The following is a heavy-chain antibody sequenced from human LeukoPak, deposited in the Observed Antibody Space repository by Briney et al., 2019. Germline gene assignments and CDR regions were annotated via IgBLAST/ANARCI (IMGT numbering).Heavy chain of an antibody. Sequence: SETLSLTCTVSGGSISSYYGSWIRQPPGKGLEWIGYIYSSGSTNYNPSLKSRVTISVDTSKHHFSLRLSSVTAADTAVYYCAKASSGGSVLYYFDSWGEGTLVTVSS. V-gene: IGHV4-4*09. D-gene: IGHD6-25*01. J-gene: IGHJ4*02. CDR3: AKASSGGSVLYYFDS. CDR1: GGSISSYY. CDR2: IYSSGST.